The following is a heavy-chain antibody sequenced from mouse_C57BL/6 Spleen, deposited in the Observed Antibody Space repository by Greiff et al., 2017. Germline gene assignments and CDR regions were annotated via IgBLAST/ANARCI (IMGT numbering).Heavy chain of an antibody. V-gene: IGHV3-6*01. CDR3: AREEILRYPYFDY. CDR2: ISYDGSN. J-gene: IGHJ2*01. Sequence: VQLKESGPGLVKPSQSLSLTCSVTGYSITSGYYWNWIRQFPGNKLEWMGYISYDGSNNYNPSLKNRISITRDTSKNQFFLKLNSVTTEDTATYYCAREEILRYPYFDYWGQGTTLTVSS. D-gene: IGHD1-1*01. CDR1: GYSITSGYY.